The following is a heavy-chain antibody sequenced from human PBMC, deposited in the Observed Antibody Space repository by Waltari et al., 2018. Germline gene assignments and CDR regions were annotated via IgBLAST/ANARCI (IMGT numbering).Heavy chain of an antibody. CDR1: GYTLTELS. CDR3: ARDLSVTTVTYFDY. CDR2: FDPEDWET. J-gene: IGHJ4*02. Sequence: QVQLVQSGAEVKKPGASVKVSCKVSGYTLTELSMHWVRQAPGKGLEWMGGFDPEDWETIYAQKFQGRVTITADESTSTAYMELSSLRSEDTAVYYCARDLSVTTVTYFDYWGQGTLVTVSS. V-gene: IGHV1-24*01. D-gene: IGHD4-17*01.